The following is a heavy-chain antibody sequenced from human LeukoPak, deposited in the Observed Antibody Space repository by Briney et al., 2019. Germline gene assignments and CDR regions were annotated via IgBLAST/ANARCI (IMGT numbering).Heavy chain of an antibody. Sequence: GGSLTLSCVGSGFMFRDYSIGWFRQGPGKGPEWISHISGSGYSKYDADSVKGRFTISRDNAKGSVFLQMNSLRVEDTAVYYCARDRLANEGLQPYDFWGQGTLATVSS. CDR1: GFMFRDYS. D-gene: IGHD4-11*01. CDR3: ARDRLANEGLQPYDF. J-gene: IGHJ1*01. CDR2: ISGSGYSK. V-gene: IGHV3-11*04.